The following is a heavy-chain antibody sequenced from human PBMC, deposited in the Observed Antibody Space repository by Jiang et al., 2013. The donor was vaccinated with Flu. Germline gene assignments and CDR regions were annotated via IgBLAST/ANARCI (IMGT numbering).Heavy chain of an antibody. CDR3: ARPRSPRGIGDAFDI. V-gene: IGHV5-51*01. CDR2: IYPGDSDT. D-gene: IGHD3-16*01. Sequence: GAEVKKPGESLKISCKGSGYSFTSYWIGWVRQMPGKGLEWMGIIYPGDSDTRYSPSFQGQVTISADKSISTAYLQWSSLKASDTAMYYCARPRSPRGIGDAFDIWGQGTMVTVSS. J-gene: IGHJ3*02. CDR1: GYSFTSYW.